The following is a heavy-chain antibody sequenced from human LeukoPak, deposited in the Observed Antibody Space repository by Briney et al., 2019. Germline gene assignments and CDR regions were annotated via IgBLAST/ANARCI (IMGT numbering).Heavy chain of an antibody. CDR3: ARDSTPVTFGDAFDI. J-gene: IGHJ3*02. CDR2: ISYDGSNK. D-gene: IGHD4-23*01. Sequence: GGSLRLSCAASGFTFSSYAMHWVRQAPGKGLEWVAVISYDGSNKYYADSVKGRFTISRDNSKNTLYLQMNSLRAEDTAVYYCARDSTPVTFGDAFDIWGQGTIVTVSS. CDR1: GFTFSSYA. V-gene: IGHV3-30-3*01.